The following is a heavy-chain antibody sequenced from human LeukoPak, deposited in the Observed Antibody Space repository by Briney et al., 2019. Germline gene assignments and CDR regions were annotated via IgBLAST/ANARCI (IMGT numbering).Heavy chain of an antibody. J-gene: IGHJ3*02. CDR1: GASISSYY. Sequence: SETLSLTCNASGASISSYYWSWIRQPPGKGLEWIGYISYSGSTNYNASLKSRLTISLEGSKNQLSLNLSSVTAADTAVYYCARHQGGTYYYDAFDIWGQGTMVIVSS. D-gene: IGHD1-26*01. CDR2: ISYSGST. V-gene: IGHV4-59*08. CDR3: ARHQGGTYYYDAFDI.